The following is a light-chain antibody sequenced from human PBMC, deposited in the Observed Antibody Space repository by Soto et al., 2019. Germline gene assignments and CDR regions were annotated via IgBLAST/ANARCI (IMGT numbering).Light chain of an antibody. CDR2: EGS. CDR3: AVWDDSLTGWV. Sequence: QSALTQPASVSGSPGQSITISCTGTSSDVGSYNLVSWYQQHPGKAPKLMIYEGSKRPSGVPDRFSGSKSGTSASLAISGLQSEDEADYYCAVWDDSLTGWVFGGGTKVTVL. CDR1: SSDVGSYNL. V-gene: IGLV2-14*02. J-gene: IGLJ3*02.